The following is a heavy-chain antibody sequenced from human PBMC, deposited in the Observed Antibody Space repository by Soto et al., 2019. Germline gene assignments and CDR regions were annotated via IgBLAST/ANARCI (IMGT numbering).Heavy chain of an antibody. V-gene: IGHV4-39*01. CDR1: GGSISSSSYY. CDR3: ARHRARNWFDP. CDR2: IYYSGST. Sequence: QLQLQESGPGLVKPSETLSLTCIVSGGSISSSSYYWGWILQPPGKGLEWIGSIYYSGSTYYNPSLKSRVTISVDTSKNQFSLKLSSVTAADTAVFYCARHRARNWFDPWGQGTLVTVSS. J-gene: IGHJ5*02. D-gene: IGHD6-6*01.